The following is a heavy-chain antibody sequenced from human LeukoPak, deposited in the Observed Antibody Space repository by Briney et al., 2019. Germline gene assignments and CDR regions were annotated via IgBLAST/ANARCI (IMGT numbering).Heavy chain of an antibody. J-gene: IGHJ6*03. Sequence: PSETLSLTCTVSGGSISSFYWSRIRQPAGKGLEWIGRIYTSGSTNYNPSLKSRVTISVDTSKNQFSLKLSSVTAADTAVYYCARAGVTMVRGVGNYYYYYYMDVWGKGTTVTVSS. CDR2: IYTSGST. CDR3: ARAGVTMVRGVGNYYYYYYMDV. V-gene: IGHV4-4*07. D-gene: IGHD3-10*01. CDR1: GGSISSFY.